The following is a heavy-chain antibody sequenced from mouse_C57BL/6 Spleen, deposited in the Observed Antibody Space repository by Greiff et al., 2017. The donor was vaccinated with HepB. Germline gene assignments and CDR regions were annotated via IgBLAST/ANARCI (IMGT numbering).Heavy chain of an antibody. CDR3: ARMDGNYEDYAMDY. CDR1: GYSFTGYY. J-gene: IGHJ4*01. Sequence: EVKLLESGPELVKPGASVKISCKASGYSFTGYYMNWVKQSPEKSLEWIGEINPSTGGTTYNQKFKAKATLTVDKSSSTAYMQLKSLTSEDSAVYYCARMDGNYEDYAMDYWGQGTSVTVSS. CDR2: INPSTGGT. D-gene: IGHD2-1*01. V-gene: IGHV1-42*01.